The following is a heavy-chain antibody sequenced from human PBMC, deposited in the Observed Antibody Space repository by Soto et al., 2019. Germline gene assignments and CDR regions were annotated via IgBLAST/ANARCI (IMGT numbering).Heavy chain of an antibody. CDR2: IYWDDDK. D-gene: IGHD1-1*01. V-gene: IGHV2-5*02. CDR3: AHRASFQGNWDGGYFDS. CDR1: GFSLSTSGVG. Sequence: QITLEESGPPRVKPTQTLTLTCIFSGFSLSTSGVGVGWIRQPPGKALEWLAFIYWDDDKRYSPALRSRLTITKDTSGQQVALTMTNMDPVDTATYFCAHRASFQGNWDGGYFDSWGQGTLVTVSS. J-gene: IGHJ4*02.